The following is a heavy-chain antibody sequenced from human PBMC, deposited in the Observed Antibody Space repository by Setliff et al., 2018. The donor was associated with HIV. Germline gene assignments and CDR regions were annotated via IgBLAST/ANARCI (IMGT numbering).Heavy chain of an antibody. CDR2: ISSSSNTI. J-gene: IGHJ6*03. CDR1: GFTFDDYA. Sequence: PGGSLRLSCAASGFTFDDYAMHWVRQAPGKGLEWVSGISSSSNTIYYADSVKGRFTISRDNPKNTLYLQMNSLRPEDTAVYYCAKDRSVRDYNYHYLDVWGKGTTVTVSS. V-gene: IGHV3-9*01. CDR3: AKDRSVRDYNYHYLDV. D-gene: IGHD2-15*01.